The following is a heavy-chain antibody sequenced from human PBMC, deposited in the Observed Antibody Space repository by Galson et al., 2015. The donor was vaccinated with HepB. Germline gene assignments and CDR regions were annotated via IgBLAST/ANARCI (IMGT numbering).Heavy chain of an antibody. D-gene: IGHD4/OR15-4a*01. J-gene: IGHJ4*02. CDR3: ASSLEGANGGYFDY. CDR2: IIPIFGTA. Sequence: SVKVSCKASGGTFSSYAISWVRQAPGQGLEWMGGIIPIFGTANYAQKFQGRVTITADESTSTAYMELSSLRSEDTAVYYCASSLEGANGGYFDYWGQGTLVTVSS. V-gene: IGHV1-69*13. CDR1: GGTFSSYA.